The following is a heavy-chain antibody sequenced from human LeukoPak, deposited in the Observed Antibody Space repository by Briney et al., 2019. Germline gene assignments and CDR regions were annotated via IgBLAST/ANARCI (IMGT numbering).Heavy chain of an antibody. V-gene: IGHV4-59*01. J-gene: IGHJ5*02. Sequence: SETLSLTCTVSGGSISSYYWSWIRQPPGKGLEWIGYIYYSGSTNYNPSLKSRVTISVDTSKNQFSLKLSSVTAADTAVYYCARGSGRWLQLRWFDPWGQGTLVTVSS. CDR1: GGSISSYY. D-gene: IGHD5-24*01. CDR3: ARGSGRWLQLRWFDP. CDR2: IYYSGST.